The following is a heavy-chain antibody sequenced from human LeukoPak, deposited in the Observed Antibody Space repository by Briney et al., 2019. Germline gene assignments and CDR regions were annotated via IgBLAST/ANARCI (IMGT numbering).Heavy chain of an antibody. CDR3: ARDPWGGIPYYYDSSGYPASSAFDI. CDR1: GFTFTSSA. D-gene: IGHD3-22*01. J-gene: IGHJ3*02. CDR2: IVVGSGNT. Sequence: SVKVSCKASGFTFTSSAMQWVRQARGQRLEWIGWIVVGSGNTNYAQKFQERVTITRDMSTSTAYMELSSLRSEDTAVYYCARDPWGGIPYYYDSSGYPASSAFDIWGQGTMVTVSS. V-gene: IGHV1-58*02.